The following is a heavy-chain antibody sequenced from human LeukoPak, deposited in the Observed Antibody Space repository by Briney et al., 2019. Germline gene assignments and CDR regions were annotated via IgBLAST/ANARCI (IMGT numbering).Heavy chain of an antibody. D-gene: IGHD3-22*01. CDR1: GDSNSSGGYY. Sequence: PSETLSLTCTVSGDSNSSGGYYWSWVHQHPGKGLEWIGNIYYTGSTYYNPSLKSRVTISVDTSKNQFSLKLSSVTAADTAVYYCARGVPNYYGSSGYPVYFDYWGQGTLVTVSS. V-gene: IGHV4-31*03. CDR2: IYYTGST. J-gene: IGHJ4*02. CDR3: ARGVPNYYGSSGYPVYFDY.